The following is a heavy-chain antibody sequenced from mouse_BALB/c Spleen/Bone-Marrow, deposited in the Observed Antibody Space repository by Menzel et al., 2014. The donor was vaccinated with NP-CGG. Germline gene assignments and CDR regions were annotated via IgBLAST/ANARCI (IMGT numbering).Heavy chain of an antibody. Sequence: VQLQQPGAELVKPGASVKLSCTGSGFNIKDTFMHWVKQRPEQGLEWIGRIDPANGNTKYDPKFQGKATITADTSSNTAYLQLTSLTSEDTAVYYCTRGKGYWGQGTTLAVSS. V-gene: IGHV14-3*02. CDR2: IDPANGNT. CDR1: GFNIKDTF. CDR3: TRGKGY. J-gene: IGHJ2*01.